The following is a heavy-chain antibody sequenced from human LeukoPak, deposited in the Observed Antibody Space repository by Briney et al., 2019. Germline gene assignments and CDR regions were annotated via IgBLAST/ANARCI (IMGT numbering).Heavy chain of an antibody. D-gene: IGHD3-22*01. CDR3: TRLYYYDSSP. Sequence: GGSLRLSCAASGFTFSGSAMLWVRQASGKGLEWVGCIRSKANSYATAYAASVKGRFTIFRDDSKNTAYLQMNSLKTEDTAVYYCTRLYYYDSSPWGQGTLVTVSS. CDR2: IRSKANSYAT. V-gene: IGHV3-73*01. J-gene: IGHJ5*02. CDR1: GFTFSGSA.